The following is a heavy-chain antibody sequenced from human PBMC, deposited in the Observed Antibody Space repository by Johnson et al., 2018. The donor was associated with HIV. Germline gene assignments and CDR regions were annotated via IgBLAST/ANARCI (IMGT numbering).Heavy chain of an antibody. J-gene: IGHJ3*02. CDR1: GFTFSSYD. V-gene: IGHV3-13*01. Sequence: VQLVESGGGLVQPGGSLRLSCAASGFTFSSYDMHWVRQATGKGLEWVSAIGTAGDTYYPGSVKGRFTISRDNSKSTVYLQMNSLRVEDTAVYYCARERGYFGNPAFEIWGQGTMVTVSS. D-gene: IGHD4-23*01. CDR3: ARERGYFGNPAFEI. CDR2: IGTAGDT.